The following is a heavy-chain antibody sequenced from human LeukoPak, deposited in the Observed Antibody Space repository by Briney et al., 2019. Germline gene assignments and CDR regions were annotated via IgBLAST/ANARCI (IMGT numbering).Heavy chain of an antibody. Sequence: ASVKVSCKASGYTFTGYYMHWVRQAPGQGLEWMGWINPNSGGTNYAQKFQGRVTITRDKSISTAYMELSRLRSDDTAVYYCAIGALPWENWFDPWGQGTLVTVSS. J-gene: IGHJ5*02. CDR3: AIGALPWENWFDP. V-gene: IGHV1-2*02. CDR1: GYTFTGYY. D-gene: IGHD1-26*01. CDR2: INPNSGGT.